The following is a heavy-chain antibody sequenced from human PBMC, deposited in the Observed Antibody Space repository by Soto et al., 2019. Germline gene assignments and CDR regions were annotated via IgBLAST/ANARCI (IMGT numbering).Heavy chain of an antibody. J-gene: IGHJ5*02. CDR2: IGSGSP. D-gene: IGHD6-13*01. CDR1: GFTFSGYA. V-gene: IGHV3-23*01. CDR3: AQDLGSSWYHYNSFAP. Sequence: EVQLLESGGGLVQPGGSLRLSCAASGFTFSGYAMSWVRQAPGKGLEWVSAIGSGSPFYADSVKGRFTISRDNANSKLYLQMISLRADDTAVYFCAQDLGSSWYHYNSFAPGGQGTLVTVSS.